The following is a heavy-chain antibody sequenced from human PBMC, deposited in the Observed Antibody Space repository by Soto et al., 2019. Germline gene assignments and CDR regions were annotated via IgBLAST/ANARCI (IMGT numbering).Heavy chain of an antibody. D-gene: IGHD6-19*01. Sequence: GSLRLSCAASGFTFSSYWMSWVRQAPGKGLEWVANIKQDGSEKYYVDSVKGRFTISRDNAKNSLYLQMNSLRAEDTAVYYCALLTTPYSSGWLGYYYYGMDVWGQGTTVTVSS. CDR2: IKQDGSEK. V-gene: IGHV3-7*01. CDR1: GFTFSSYW. CDR3: ALLTTPYSSGWLGYYYYGMDV. J-gene: IGHJ6*02.